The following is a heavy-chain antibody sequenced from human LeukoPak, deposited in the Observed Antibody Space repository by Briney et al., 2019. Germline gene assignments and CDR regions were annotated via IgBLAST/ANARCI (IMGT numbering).Heavy chain of an antibody. CDR3: ASVGAISYYYYMDV. CDR1: GGSFSGYY. V-gene: IGHV4-34*01. Sequence: SETLSLTCAVYGGSFSGYYWSWIREPPGKGPEWIGEINHSGSTNYNPSLKSRVTISVDTSKNQFSLKLSSVTAADTAVYYCASVGAISYYYYMDVWGKGTTVTVSS. J-gene: IGHJ6*03. CDR2: INHSGST. D-gene: IGHD1-26*01.